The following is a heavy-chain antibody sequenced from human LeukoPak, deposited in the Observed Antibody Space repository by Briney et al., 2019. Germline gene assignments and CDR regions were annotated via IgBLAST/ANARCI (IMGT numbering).Heavy chain of an antibody. CDR1: GFTFSSNT. Sequence: PGGSLRLSCAASGFTFSSNTMTWVRQASGKGLEWVSYITRSSSAIYYADSVKGRFTISRDDAKNSLYLQMNSLRAEDTAVYYCARERDTYSSGLGHWGQGTLVTVSS. CDR2: ITRSSSAI. D-gene: IGHD6-19*01. V-gene: IGHV3-48*01. CDR3: ARERDTYSSGLGH. J-gene: IGHJ4*02.